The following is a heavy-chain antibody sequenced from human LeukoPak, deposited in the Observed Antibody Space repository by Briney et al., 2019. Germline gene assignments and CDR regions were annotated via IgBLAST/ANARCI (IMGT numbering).Heavy chain of an antibody. CDR3: ARDDGYSYRKGVDRFDY. J-gene: IGHJ4*02. CDR2: ISAYDGNT. D-gene: IGHD5-12*01. V-gene: IGHV1-18*01. Sequence: ASVKVSCKASGYTFTSYGISWVRQAPGQGLEWMGWISAYDGNTNYVQKFQGRVTMTVDTSTNVAYMELRSLRPDDTAVYYCARDDGYSYRKGVDRFDYWGQGTLLIVSS. CDR1: GYTFTSYG.